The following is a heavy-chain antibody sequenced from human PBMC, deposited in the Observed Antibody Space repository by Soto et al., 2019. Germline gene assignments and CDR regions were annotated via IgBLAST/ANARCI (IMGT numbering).Heavy chain of an antibody. CDR2: ISYDGSNK. Sequence: QVQLVESGGGVVQPGRSLRLSCAASGFTFSSYGMHWVRQAPGKGLEWVAVISYDGSNKYYADSVKGRLTISRDNSKNTLYRQRNSLRADDTSVYYCAKRDITMQANGAFDIWGQGTMVTVSS. CDR3: AKRDITMQANGAFDI. V-gene: IGHV3-30*18. J-gene: IGHJ3*02. D-gene: IGHD3-10*01. CDR1: GFTFSSYG.